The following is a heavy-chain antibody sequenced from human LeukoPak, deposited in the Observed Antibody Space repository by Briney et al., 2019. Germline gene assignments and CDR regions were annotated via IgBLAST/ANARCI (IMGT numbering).Heavy chain of an antibody. J-gene: IGHJ3*02. D-gene: IGHD3-22*01. CDR1: GYSFTSYW. V-gene: IGHV5-51*01. CDR2: IYPGDSDT. Sequence: RGESLKISCKGSGYSFTSYWIGWVRQMPGKGLEWMGIIYPGDSDTRYSPSFQGQVTISADKSISTAYLQWSSLKASDTAMYYCARRLTYYYDSSGYSQASAFDIWGQGTMVTVSS. CDR3: ARRLTYYYDSSGYSQASAFDI.